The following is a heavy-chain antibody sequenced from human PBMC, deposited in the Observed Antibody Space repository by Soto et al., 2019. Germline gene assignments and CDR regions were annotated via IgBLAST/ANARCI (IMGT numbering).Heavy chain of an antibody. CDR1: GGSFSGYY. J-gene: IGHJ5*02. CDR3: ARGVFP. Sequence: SETLSLTCAVYGGSFSGYYWSWIRQPPGKGLEWIGEINHSGSANYNPSLKSRVTISVHTSNSQFSLELSSVTAADTAVYYCARGVFPWGQGTLVTVSS. CDR2: INHSGSA. V-gene: IGHV4-34*01.